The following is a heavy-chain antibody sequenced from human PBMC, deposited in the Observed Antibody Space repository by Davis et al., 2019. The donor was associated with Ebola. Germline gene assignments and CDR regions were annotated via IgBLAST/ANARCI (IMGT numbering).Heavy chain of an antibody. CDR3: ARGWLRSGLDS. Sequence: HSQILSLTCAISGDSVSGGSAAWHWIRQSPSRGLEWLGRTYYSSKWYKDYAVSVKSRITINPDTSKNQFSLQLNSMTPEDTAVYYCARGWLRSGLDSWGQGTLVTVSS. J-gene: IGHJ4*02. CDR1: GDSVSGGSAA. CDR2: TYYSSKWYK. V-gene: IGHV6-1*01. D-gene: IGHD5-12*01.